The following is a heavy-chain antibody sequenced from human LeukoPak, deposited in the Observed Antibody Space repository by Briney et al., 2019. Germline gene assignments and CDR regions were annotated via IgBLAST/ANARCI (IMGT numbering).Heavy chain of an antibody. Sequence: ASVKVSCKASGYTFTGYYMHWVRQAPGQGLEWMGWINPNSGGTNYAQKFQGRVTMTRDTSISTAYMELSRLRSDDTAVYYCAREGVTGTKVWFDPWGQGTLVTVSS. CDR3: AREGVTGTKVWFDP. CDR2: INPNSGGT. J-gene: IGHJ5*02. CDR1: GYTFTGYY. V-gene: IGHV1-2*02. D-gene: IGHD1-20*01.